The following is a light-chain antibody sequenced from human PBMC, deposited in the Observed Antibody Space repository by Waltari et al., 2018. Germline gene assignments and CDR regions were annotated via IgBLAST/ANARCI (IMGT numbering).Light chain of an antibody. CDR3: QQYYSTPLT. Sequence: DIVMTQSPDSVAVSLGERATINCKSSQSVLYSSNNKNYLAWYQQKPGQPPKLLIYWASTRESGVPDRFSCSGSGTDFTLTISSLQAEDVAVYYCQQYYSTPLTFGGGTKVEIK. J-gene: IGKJ4*01. V-gene: IGKV4-1*01. CDR2: WAS. CDR1: QSVLYSSNNKNY.